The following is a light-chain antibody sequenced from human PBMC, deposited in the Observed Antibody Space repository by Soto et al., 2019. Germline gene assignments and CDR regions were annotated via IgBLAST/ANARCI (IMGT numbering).Light chain of an antibody. J-gene: IGKJ5*01. CDR1: ESVTRN. V-gene: IGKV3-15*01. CDR3: QQYHDWPPIT. Sequence: EIVLTQSPVILSVSPGETATLSCRASESVTRNLAWYQHMPGQAPRLLVFHASVRATGIPDRFSGSGSGTEFSLTIINLQSEDFAVYFCQQYHDWPPITFGQGTRLEI. CDR2: HAS.